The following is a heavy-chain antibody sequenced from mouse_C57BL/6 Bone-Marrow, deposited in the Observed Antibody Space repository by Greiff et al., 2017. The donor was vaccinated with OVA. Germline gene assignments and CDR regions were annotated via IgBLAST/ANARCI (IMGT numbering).Heavy chain of an antibody. CDR3: ARSMWSNSRDY. CDR2: LYPGCASP. D-gene: IGHD2-5*01. J-gene: IGHJ4*01. V-gene: IGHV1-55*01. Sequence: VKQWPGHVLEWSGALYPGCASPNYTEKFKSLATLNVDTSSSTAYMQLSSLTSEDSAVYYCARSMWSNSRDYWGQGTSVTVSS.